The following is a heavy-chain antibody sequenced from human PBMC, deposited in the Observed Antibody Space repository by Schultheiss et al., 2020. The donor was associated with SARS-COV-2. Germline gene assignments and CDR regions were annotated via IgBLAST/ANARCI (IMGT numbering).Heavy chain of an antibody. CDR3: ARERIPQRRPYYYYYMDV. J-gene: IGHJ6*03. V-gene: IGHV1-18*01. D-gene: IGHD6-25*01. Sequence: ASVKVSCKASGYTFTSYGISWVRQAPGQGLEWMRWISAYNGNTNYAQKFQGRVTMTRDTSISTAYMELSRLRSDDTAVYYCARERIPQRRPYYYYYMDVWGKGTTVTVSS. CDR1: GYTFTSYG. CDR2: ISAYNGNT.